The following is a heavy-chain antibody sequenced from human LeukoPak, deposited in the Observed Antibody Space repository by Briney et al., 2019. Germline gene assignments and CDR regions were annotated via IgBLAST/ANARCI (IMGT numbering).Heavy chain of an antibody. V-gene: IGHV3-23*01. CDR3: AKPRIDHAFDI. J-gene: IGHJ3*02. D-gene: IGHD2-15*01. CDR1: VFTFSSYA. Sequence: GGSLSLSCAAAVFTFSSYAMSWVRQAAGKGLEWVSAISGSGGSTYYADSVKGRFTISRDNSKNTLYLQMNSLRAEDTAVYYCAKPRIDHAFDIWGQGTMVTVSS. CDR2: ISGSGGST.